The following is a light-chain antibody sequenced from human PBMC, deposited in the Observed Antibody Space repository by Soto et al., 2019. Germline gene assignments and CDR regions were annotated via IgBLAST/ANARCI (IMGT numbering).Light chain of an antibody. J-gene: IGKJ2*01. V-gene: IGKV1-39*01. CDR2: SAS. Sequence: MTQSPSSLSAYVGDRVSNTCQASHDISNYLNWYQHKVGKAPKLLIHSASALPSGVPSRFSGSGSGTEFTLTMSGLQPEDFATYYCQQGHSTPYTFGQGTKVDI. CDR3: QQGHSTPYT. CDR1: HDISNY.